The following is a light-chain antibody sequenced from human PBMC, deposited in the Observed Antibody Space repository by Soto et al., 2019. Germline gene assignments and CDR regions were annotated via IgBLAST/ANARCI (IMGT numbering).Light chain of an antibody. CDR3: SSYTSSSTLEGV. V-gene: IGLV2-14*01. Sequence: QSVLTQPASVSGSPVQSITISCTGTSSDVGGYNYVSWYQQHPGKAPKLMIYDVSNRPSGVSNRFSGSKSGNTASLTISGLKAEDAADYYCSSYTSSSTLEGVFGTGTKVTVL. J-gene: IGLJ1*01. CDR2: DVS. CDR1: SSDVGGYNY.